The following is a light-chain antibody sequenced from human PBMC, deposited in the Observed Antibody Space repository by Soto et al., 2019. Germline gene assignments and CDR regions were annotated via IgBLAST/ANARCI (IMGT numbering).Light chain of an antibody. Sequence: AIHLTQSPSSLSASVGYRFTITCRASQGISSALAWYQQKPVKAPELLXYDASDLGSGAPSSFSGSGSGTEFTLTISSLQHEDSANYFCQQFNDYPRITFGQGTRLEIK. J-gene: IGKJ5*01. CDR3: QQFNDYPRIT. V-gene: IGKV1D-13*01. CDR1: QGISSA. CDR2: DAS.